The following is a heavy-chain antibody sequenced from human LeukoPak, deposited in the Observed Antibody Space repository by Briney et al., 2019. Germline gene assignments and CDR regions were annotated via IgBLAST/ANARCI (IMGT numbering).Heavy chain of an antibody. J-gene: IGHJ6*02. CDR1: GFIFSSYA. D-gene: IGHD2-8*02. V-gene: IGHV3-74*01. Sequence: GRSLRLSCAASGFIFSSYAMHWVRQAPGEGLVWVSRIDPDGITTNYADSVKGRFTTSRDNARNTLYLQMNSLTAEDTALYYCTRVQAGRSGLMDVWGRGTTVTVSS. CDR2: IDPDGITT. CDR3: TRVQAGRSGLMDV.